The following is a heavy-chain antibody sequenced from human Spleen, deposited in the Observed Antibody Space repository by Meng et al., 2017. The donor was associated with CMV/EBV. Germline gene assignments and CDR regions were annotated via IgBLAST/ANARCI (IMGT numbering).Heavy chain of an antibody. Sequence: GSLRLSCTVSGGSISGYYWSWIRQPPGRGLEWIGYISHSETTNYNPSLKSPVSMSVDKSQNRFSLTLYSVTAADTAVYYCARGPGSYSHLDAFDVWGPGSMVTVSS. V-gene: IGHV4-59*01. J-gene: IGHJ3*01. D-gene: IGHD3-10*01. CDR1: GGSISGYY. CDR2: ISHSETT. CDR3: ARGPGSYSHLDAFDV.